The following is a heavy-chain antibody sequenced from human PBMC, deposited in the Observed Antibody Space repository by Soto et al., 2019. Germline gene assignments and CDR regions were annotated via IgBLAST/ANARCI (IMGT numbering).Heavy chain of an antibody. J-gene: IGHJ6*02. Sequence: GESLKISCRGSGYNYNLHWISWVRQKPGRGLEWMGIIYPGDSDTRYNPSFQGQVTISVDKSINTAYLQWDSPEASDTATYYCARHLRSYDFFQYYYGIDVWGQGSTVTVSS. D-gene: IGHD3-16*01. V-gene: IGHV5-51*01. CDR2: IYPGDSDT. CDR1: GYNYNLHW. CDR3: ARHLRSYDFFQYYYGIDV.